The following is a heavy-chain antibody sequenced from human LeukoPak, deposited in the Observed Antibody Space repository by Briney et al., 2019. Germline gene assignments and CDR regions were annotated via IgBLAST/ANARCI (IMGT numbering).Heavy chain of an antibody. CDR1: GYTFTSYG. CDR3: ARVAGYCSGGSCPPHYYYYYMDV. J-gene: IGHJ6*03. V-gene: IGHV1-18*01. CDR2: ISAYNGNT. Sequence: ASVKVSCKASGYTFTSYGISWVRQAPGQGLEWMGWISAYNGNTNYAQKLQGRVTMTTDTSTSTAYMELRSLRSDDTAVYYCARVAGYCSGGSCPPHYYYYYMDVWGKGTTVTVSS. D-gene: IGHD2-15*01.